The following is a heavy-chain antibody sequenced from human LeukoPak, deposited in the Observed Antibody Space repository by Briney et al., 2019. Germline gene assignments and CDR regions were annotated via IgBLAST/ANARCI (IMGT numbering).Heavy chain of an antibody. CDR2: INPNSGGT. CDR1: GYTFTGYY. V-gene: IGHV1-2*02. J-gene: IGHJ4*02. D-gene: IGHD3-10*01. Sequence: ASVKVSCKASGYTFTGYYMHWVRQAPGQGLEWMGWINPNSGGTNYAQKFQGRFTMTRDTSISTAYMELSRLRSDEKAVYYCARYYYGSGSYRTGLDYWGQGTLVTVSS. CDR3: ARYYYGSGSYRTGLDY.